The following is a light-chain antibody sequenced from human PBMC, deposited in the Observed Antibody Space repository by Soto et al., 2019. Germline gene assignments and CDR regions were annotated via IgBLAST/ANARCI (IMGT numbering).Light chain of an antibody. CDR2: DAS. V-gene: IGKV3-11*01. CDR1: QSVSSY. CDR3: QQRSNWPPFT. Sequence: EIVLTQSPATLSLSPGERATLSCRASQSVSSYLAWYQQKPGQAPRLLIYDASNRATGIPARFSGSGSGTDFTLTISSLEPEDFAVYYCQQRSNWPPFTFGPWTKGDIK. J-gene: IGKJ3*01.